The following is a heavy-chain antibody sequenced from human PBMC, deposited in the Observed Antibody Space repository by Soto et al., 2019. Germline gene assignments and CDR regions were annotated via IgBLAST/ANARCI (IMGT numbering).Heavy chain of an antibody. CDR1: GGSISSGGYY. J-gene: IGHJ6*02. D-gene: IGHD1-1*01. Sequence: SETLSLTCSVSGGSISSGGYYWSWIRQHPGKGLEWIGYIYYSGSTYYNPSLKSRVTISVDTSKNQFSLKLSSVTAADTAVYYCARGSRGYYYYGMDVWGQGTTVTVSS. V-gene: IGHV4-31*03. CDR3: ARGSRGYYYYGMDV. CDR2: IYYSGST.